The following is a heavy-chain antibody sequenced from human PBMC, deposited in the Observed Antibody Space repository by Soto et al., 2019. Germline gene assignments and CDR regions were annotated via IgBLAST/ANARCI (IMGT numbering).Heavy chain of an antibody. J-gene: IGHJ1*01. Sequence: PGGSLRLSCAAGGFNFRNYWVHWVRQVPGKGLVWLSGISPFDSKTYYADSVKGRFAISRDDAKDTVSLQMNTLRADDTAVYYCASPGKSSNWCYEHWGQGTLVTVSS. CDR2: ISPFDSKT. V-gene: IGHV3-74*01. CDR3: ASPGKSSNWCYEH. CDR1: GFNFRNYW. D-gene: IGHD4-4*01.